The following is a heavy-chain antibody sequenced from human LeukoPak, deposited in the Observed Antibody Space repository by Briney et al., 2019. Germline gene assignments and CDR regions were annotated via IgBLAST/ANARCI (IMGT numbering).Heavy chain of an antibody. Sequence: GGSLRLSCAASGFTFSRYAMNWVRQAPGKGLEWVSYINTDSSDIHYADSVKGRFTVSRDNARNTLYLQLSSLRAEDSGVYYCARDTFQPGLIDSWGQGTLVTVSS. CDR2: INTDSSDI. CDR3: ARDTFQPGLIDS. V-gene: IGHV3-21*05. J-gene: IGHJ4*02. CDR1: GFTFSRYA. D-gene: IGHD2-2*01.